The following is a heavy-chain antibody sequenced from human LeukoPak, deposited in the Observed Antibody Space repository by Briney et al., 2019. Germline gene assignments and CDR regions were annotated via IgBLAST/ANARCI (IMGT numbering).Heavy chain of an antibody. CDR3: TRDLMDYDVSTGLHHYYMDV. CDR1: GYTFSSYA. D-gene: IGHD3-9*01. CDR2: ISWNGVST. V-gene: IGHV3-20*04. Sequence: SCKASGYTFSSYAMSWVRQAPGKGLEWVSGISWNGVSTGYADSVKDRFTISRDNAKNTLYLQMNTLRVEDTAVYYCTRDLMDYDVSTGLHHYYMDVWGQGTTVTVSS. J-gene: IGHJ6*02.